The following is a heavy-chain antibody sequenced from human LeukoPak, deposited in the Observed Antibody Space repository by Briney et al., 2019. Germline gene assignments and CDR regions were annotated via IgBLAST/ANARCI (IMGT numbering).Heavy chain of an antibody. D-gene: IGHD6-19*01. CDR1: GGSFSGYY. Sequence: SETLSFTCAVYGGSFSGYYWSWIRQPPGKGLEWIGEINHSGSTNYNPSLKSRVTISVDTSKNQFSLKLSSVTAADTAVYYCAIGYSSFNYWGQGTLVTVSS. J-gene: IGHJ4*02. CDR2: INHSGST. CDR3: AIGYSSFNY. V-gene: IGHV4-34*01.